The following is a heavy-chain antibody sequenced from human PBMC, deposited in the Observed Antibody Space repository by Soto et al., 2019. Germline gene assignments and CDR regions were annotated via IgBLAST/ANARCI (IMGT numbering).Heavy chain of an antibody. V-gene: IGHV4-30-4*01. CDR2: IYYSGST. CDR3: APITGTTGGAFDI. Sequence: PSETLSLTCTVSGGSISSGDYYWSWIRQPPGKGLEWIGYIYYSGSTYYNPSLKSRVTISVDTSKNQFSLKLSSVTAADTAVYYCAPITGTTGGAFDIWGQGTMITVSS. D-gene: IGHD1-20*01. CDR1: GGSISSGDYY. J-gene: IGHJ3*02.